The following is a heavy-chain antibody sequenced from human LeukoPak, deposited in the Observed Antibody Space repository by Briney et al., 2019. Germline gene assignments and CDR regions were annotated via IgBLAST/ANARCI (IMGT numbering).Heavy chain of an antibody. CDR3: ASRDCSSTSCYPEM. J-gene: IGHJ4*02. D-gene: IGHD2-2*01. CDR1: GFTFSSYE. V-gene: IGHV3-48*03. Sequence: VGSLRLSCAASGFTFSSYEMNWGRQAPGKGLEWVSYISSSGGSIYYADSVKGRFTISRDNAKNSLYLQMNSLRAEDTATYYCASRDCSSTSCYPEMWGQGTLVTVSS. CDR2: ISSSGGSI.